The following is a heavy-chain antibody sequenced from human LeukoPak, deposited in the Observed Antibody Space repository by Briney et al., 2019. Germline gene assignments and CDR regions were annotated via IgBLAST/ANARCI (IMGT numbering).Heavy chain of an antibody. CDR3: ARAESPGEYFQH. J-gene: IGHJ1*01. Sequence: PSETLSLTCAVSGGSISSGGYSWSWIRQPPGKGLEWIGYIYHSGSTYYNPSLKSRVTISVDRSKNQFSLKLSSVTAADTAVYYCARAESPGEYFQHWGQGTLVTVSS. CDR1: GGSISSGGYS. CDR2: IYHSGST. D-gene: IGHD1-14*01. V-gene: IGHV4-30-2*01.